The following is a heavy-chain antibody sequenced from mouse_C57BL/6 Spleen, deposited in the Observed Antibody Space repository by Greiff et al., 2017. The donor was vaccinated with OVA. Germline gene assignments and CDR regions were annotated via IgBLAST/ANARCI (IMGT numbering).Heavy chain of an antibody. Sequence: DVHLLESGGGLVKPGGSLKLSCAASGFTFSSYAMSWVRQTPEKRLEWVATISDGSSYTYYPDNVKGRCTISRDNAKNNLYLQMSHLKSEDTAMYYCAREGRGQDYFDCWGKGTTLTVSS. V-gene: IGHV5-4*01. J-gene: IGHJ2*01. CDR1: GFTFSSYA. CDR2: ISDGSSYT. CDR3: AREGRGQDYFDC. D-gene: IGHD3-3*01.